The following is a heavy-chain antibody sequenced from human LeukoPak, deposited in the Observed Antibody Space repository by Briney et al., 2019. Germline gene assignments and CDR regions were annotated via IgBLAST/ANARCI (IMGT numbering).Heavy chain of an antibody. CDR2: IYYSGST. CDR1: GGSISSSSYY. D-gene: IGHD3-16*02. J-gene: IGHJ4*02. V-gene: IGHV4-39*01. Sequence: PSETLSLTCTVSGGSISSSSYYWGWIRQPPGKGLEWLGSIYYSGSTYYNPSLKSRVTISVDTSKNQFSLKLSSVTAADTAVYYCALGGITFGGVIVSFDYWGQGTLVTVSS. CDR3: ALGGITFGGVIVSFDY.